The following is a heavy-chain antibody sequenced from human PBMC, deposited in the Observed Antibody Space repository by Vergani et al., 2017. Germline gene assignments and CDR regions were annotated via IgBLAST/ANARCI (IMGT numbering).Heavy chain of an antibody. Sequence: QVQLVESGGGVVQPGRSLRLSCAASGFTFNQYGMHWVRQAPGKGLEWVAVTWYDGKNKQSADSVKGRFTISRDNSKSTMYLQMNSLRDEDTGVYYCARDLRLLYSRFDPWGQGTLVTVSS. CDR1: GFTFNQYG. CDR2: TWYDGKNK. CDR3: ARDLRLLYSRFDP. V-gene: IGHV3-33*01. J-gene: IGHJ5*02. D-gene: IGHD5-12*01.